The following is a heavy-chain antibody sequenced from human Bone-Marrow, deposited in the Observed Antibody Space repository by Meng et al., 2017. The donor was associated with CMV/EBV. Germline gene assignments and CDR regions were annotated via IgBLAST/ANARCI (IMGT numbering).Heavy chain of an antibody. CDR3: SRGSYCSTTSCFRVYYYGRAV. D-gene: IGHD2-2*01. CDR1: GYTFTGYD. V-gene: IGHV1-8*02. J-gene: IGHJ6*02. CDR2: MNPNRGNT. Sequence: ASVKVSCKASGYTFTGYDMNWVRQAPGQGLEWMGWMNPNRGNTGYAQKFQGRVTMTRNTSISTAYMELSSLRSETTAVDYCSRGSYCSTTSCFRVYYYGRAVWGQGRTVTVSS.